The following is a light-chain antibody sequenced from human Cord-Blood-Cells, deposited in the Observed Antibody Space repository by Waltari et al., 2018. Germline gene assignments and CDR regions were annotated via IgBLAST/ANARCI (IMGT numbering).Light chain of an antibody. J-gene: IGKJ2*03. V-gene: IGKV1-39*01. CDR1: KSISSY. CDR2: AAS. CDR3: QQSYSTPHS. Sequence: DIQMTHPPSPLSASVGDSVTITCRASKSISSYLNWYQQKPGKAPKLLIYAASSLKSGVPSRFSGSGSGTDFTLTISSLQPEDFATYYCQQSYSTPHSFGQGTKLEIK.